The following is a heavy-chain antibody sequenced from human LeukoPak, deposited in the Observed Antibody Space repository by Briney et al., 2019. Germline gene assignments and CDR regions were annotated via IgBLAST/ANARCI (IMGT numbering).Heavy chain of an antibody. CDR2: IYHSGSA. V-gene: IGHV4-4*02. Sequence: SETLSLTCAVSGGSISSSNWWSWVRQSPGKGLEWIGEIYHSGSANYNPSLKSRVTISVDTSKNQFSLKLSSVTAADTAVYYCASLNIRKVTKSHHYYYHYYMDVWGKGTTVTVSS. J-gene: IGHJ6*03. CDR1: GGSISSSNW. CDR3: ASLNIRKVTKSHHYYYHYYMDV. D-gene: IGHD2-21*02.